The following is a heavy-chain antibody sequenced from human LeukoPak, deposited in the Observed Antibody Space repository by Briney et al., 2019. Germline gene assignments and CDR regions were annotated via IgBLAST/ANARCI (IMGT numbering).Heavy chain of an antibody. J-gene: IGHJ4*02. CDR3: ARVYDSSGYYFDY. CDR1: GGSISSGDYY. V-gene: IGHV4-30-4*01. D-gene: IGHD3-22*01. CDR2: IYYSGST. Sequence: SETLSLTCTVSGGSISSGDYYWSWIRQPPGKGLEWIGYIYYSGSTYYNPSLQSRVTISVDTSKNQFSLKLSSVTAADTAVYYCARVYDSSGYYFDYWGQGTLVTVSS.